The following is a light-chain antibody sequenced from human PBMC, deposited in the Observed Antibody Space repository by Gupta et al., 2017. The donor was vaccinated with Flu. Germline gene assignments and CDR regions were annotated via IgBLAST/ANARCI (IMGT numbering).Light chain of an antibody. CDR3: QQLNSYPPWT. J-gene: IGKJ1*01. V-gene: IGKV1-9*01. CDR1: QGISSY. Sequence: DIQLTQSPSFLSASVADRVTITCRASQGISSYLAWYQQKPGKAPKLPIYAASTLQSGVPSRFSGSGSGTEVTLTISSLQPEDFATYYCQQLNSYPPWTFGQGTKVEIK. CDR2: AAS.